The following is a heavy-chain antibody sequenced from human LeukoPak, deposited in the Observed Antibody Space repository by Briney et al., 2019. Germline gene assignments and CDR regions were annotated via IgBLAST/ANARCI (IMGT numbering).Heavy chain of an antibody. CDR3: AKGSQQQAEVFRFDP. CDR2: ISGSGGST. J-gene: IGHJ5*02. D-gene: IGHD6-13*01. Sequence: AGGSLRLSCAASGFTFSSYGMSWVRQAPGKGLEWVSAISGSGGSTYYADSVKGRFTISRDNSKNTLYLQMNSLRAEDTAVYYCAKGSQQQAEVFRFDPWGQGTLVTVSS. CDR1: GFTFSSYG. V-gene: IGHV3-23*01.